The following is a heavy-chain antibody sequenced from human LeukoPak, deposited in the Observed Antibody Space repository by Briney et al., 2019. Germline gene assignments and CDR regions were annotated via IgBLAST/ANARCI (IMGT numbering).Heavy chain of an antibody. J-gene: IGHJ4*01. CDR1: GYTFTGYS. D-gene: IGHD3-16*01. Sequence: GASVKVSCKASGYTFTGYSMHWGRQAPGQGLEWLGWINPNSGGTNYAQKFQGWVTMTRDTSISTAYMELTGLESDDTAVYYCARGRRILGGPENAGDFFDFWGQGSLVTVSS. CDR2: INPNSGGT. V-gene: IGHV1-2*04. CDR3: ARGRRILGGPENAGDFFDF.